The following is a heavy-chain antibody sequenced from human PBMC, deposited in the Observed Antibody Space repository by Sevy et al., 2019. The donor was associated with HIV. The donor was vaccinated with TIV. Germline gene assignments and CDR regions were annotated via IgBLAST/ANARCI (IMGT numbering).Heavy chain of an antibody. D-gene: IGHD2-15*01. CDR3: ARMGGLTDNGMDV. Sequence: VGSLRLSCAASGFTFSSYSMNWVRQAPGKGLEWVSSISTINNYIYYADSMKGRFTISSDNAKNSLFLQMNSLRAEDTAVYYCARMGGLTDNGMDVWGQGTTVTVSS. J-gene: IGHJ6*02. CDR1: GFTFSSYS. V-gene: IGHV3-21*01. CDR2: ISTINNYI.